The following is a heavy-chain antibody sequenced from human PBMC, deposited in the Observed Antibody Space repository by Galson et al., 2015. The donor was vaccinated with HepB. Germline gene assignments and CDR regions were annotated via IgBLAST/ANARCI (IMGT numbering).Heavy chain of an antibody. J-gene: IGHJ3*02. CDR3: VVMVTTTNALDI. V-gene: IGHV3-64D*06. D-gene: IGHD4-11*01. CDR2: VSDNGGRT. Sequence: SLKLSCAASGLTFSSYAMQWVRQAPGQGLEYVSTVSDNGGRTYYADSVKGRFTVSRDNSKNMLYLQMSSLRAEDTAVYYCVVMVTTTNALDIWGQGTMVTVSS. CDR1: GLTFSSYA.